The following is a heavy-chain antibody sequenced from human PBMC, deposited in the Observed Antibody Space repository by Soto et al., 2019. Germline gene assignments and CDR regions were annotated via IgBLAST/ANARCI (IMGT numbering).Heavy chain of an antibody. CDR3: ARSQGSSTSLEIYYYYYYRMDV. V-gene: IGHV1-69*01. J-gene: IGHJ6*02. CDR2: IIPISGTA. D-gene: IGHD2-2*01. CDR1: GGTFSSYA. Sequence: QVQLVQSGAEVKKPGSSVKVSCKASGGTFSSYAISWVRQAPGQGIEWMGGIIPISGTANYAQKFQGRVTITADESTSTVYMELSSLRSEDTAVYFFARSQGSSTSLEIYYYYYYRMDVWGQGTTVTVSS.